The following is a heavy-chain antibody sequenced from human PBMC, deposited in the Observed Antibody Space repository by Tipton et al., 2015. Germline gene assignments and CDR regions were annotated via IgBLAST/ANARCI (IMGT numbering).Heavy chain of an antibody. D-gene: IGHD3-3*01. CDR1: GGSISHYY. V-gene: IGHV4-59*08. CDR3: ASNHEVLRGYLDN. Sequence: TLSLTCTVSGGSISHYYWSWIRQPPGKGLEWIGHIYDSGITNHNPSLKSRVTISIDTSKNLFSLKLSSVTAADTAVYYCASNHEVLRGYLDNWGQGSLVTVSS. CDR2: IYDSGIT. J-gene: IGHJ4*02.